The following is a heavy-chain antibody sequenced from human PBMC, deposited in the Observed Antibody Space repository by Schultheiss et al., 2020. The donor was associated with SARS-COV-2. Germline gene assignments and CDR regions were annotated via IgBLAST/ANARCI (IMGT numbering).Heavy chain of an antibody. CDR3: ARDCSGGSCWSG. CDR2: ISSNGGST. J-gene: IGHJ4*02. V-gene: IGHV3-64*04. Sequence: GGSLRLSCSASGFTFSSYAMHWVRQAPGKGLEYVSAISSNGGSTYYADSVKGRFTISRDNAKNSLYLQMNSLRAEDTAVYYCARDCSGGSCWSGWGQGTLVTVSS. D-gene: IGHD2-15*01. CDR1: GFTFSSYA.